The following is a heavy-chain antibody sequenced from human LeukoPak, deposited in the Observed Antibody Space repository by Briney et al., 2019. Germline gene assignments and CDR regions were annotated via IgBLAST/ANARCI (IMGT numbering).Heavy chain of an antibody. V-gene: IGHV3-53*01. CDR1: GFTVSSYY. Sequence: GGSLRLSCAASGFTVSSYYMSWVRQAPGKGLEWVSVIYSGGSTYYADSVKGRFTISRDISKSTLYLQMNNLRADDTAVYYCARDLLYDSGYYYGMDVWGQGATVTVSS. D-gene: IGHD3-3*01. J-gene: IGHJ6*02. CDR3: ARDLLYDSGYYYGMDV. CDR2: IYSGGST.